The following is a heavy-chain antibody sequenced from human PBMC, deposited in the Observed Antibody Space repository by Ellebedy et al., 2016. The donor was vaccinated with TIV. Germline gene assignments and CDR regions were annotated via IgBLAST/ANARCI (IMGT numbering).Heavy chain of an antibody. J-gene: IGHJ4*02. CDR2: IYSDGSKT. D-gene: IGHD4-23*01. CDR3: ARDMGTTVVTPTFDY. Sequence: GESLKISCAASGFTISSFGMHWVRQAPGKGLEWVAGIYSDGSKTVYADSVKGRFTISRDISKNTLYLQMNSLRAEDTAVYYCARDMGTTVVTPTFDYWGQGTLVTVSS. CDR1: GFTISSFG. V-gene: IGHV3-30*03.